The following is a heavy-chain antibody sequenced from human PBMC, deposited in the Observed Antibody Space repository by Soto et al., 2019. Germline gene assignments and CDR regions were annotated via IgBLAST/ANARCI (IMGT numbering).Heavy chain of an antibody. D-gene: IGHD2-15*01. CDR1: GFNFSIYS. Sequence: LRLSCAASGFNFSIYSMIWVRQAPGKGLEWVSGISATTGNTYYTNSVKGRFTISRDNFENTLFLQMNNLRAEDTALYYCAIDSDGGYWGQGTLVTVSS. CDR3: AIDSDGGY. V-gene: IGHV3-23*01. CDR2: ISATTGNT. J-gene: IGHJ4*02.